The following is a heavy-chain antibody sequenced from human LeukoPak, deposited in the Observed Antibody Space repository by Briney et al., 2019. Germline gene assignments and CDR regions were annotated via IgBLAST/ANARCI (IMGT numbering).Heavy chain of an antibody. V-gene: IGHV3-23*01. CDR2: VSGDGGRT. CDR3: AKSPVVPAAGYYFDY. CDR1: GFTFTSYA. D-gene: IGHD2-2*01. J-gene: IGHJ4*02. Sequence: GGSLRLSCVASGFTFTSYAMSWVRQAPGKGLEWVSSVSGDGGRTYYAASVQGRFAISRDNSKDALYLEMNSLRAGDTAVYYCAKSPVVPAAGYYFDYWGQGTLVTVSS.